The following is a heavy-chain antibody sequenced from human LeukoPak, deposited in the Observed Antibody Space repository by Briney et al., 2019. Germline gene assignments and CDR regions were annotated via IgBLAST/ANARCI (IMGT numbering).Heavy chain of an antibody. CDR3: AKMEDYVWGSYRSTHFDY. CDR1: GFTFSSYA. J-gene: IGHJ4*02. V-gene: IGHV3-23*01. D-gene: IGHD3-16*02. Sequence: PGGSLRLSCAASGFTFSSYAMSWVRQAPGKGLEWVSVISGSGGSTYYADSVKGRFTISRDNSKNTLYLQMNSLRAEDTAVYYCAKMEDYVWGSYRSTHFDYWGQGTLVTVSS. CDR2: ISGSGGST.